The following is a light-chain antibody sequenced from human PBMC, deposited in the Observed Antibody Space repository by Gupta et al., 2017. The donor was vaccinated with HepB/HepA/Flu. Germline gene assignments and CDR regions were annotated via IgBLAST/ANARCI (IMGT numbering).Light chain of an antibody. Sequence: DVVMTQSPLSLPVTLGQPASISCKSSQSLVNSDDGNTYLNWYQQRPGQSPRRLIYKGSNRDSGVPDRFSGSGSGTDFTLKISRVEAEDVGVYYCMQGKHWPPTFGPGTKVDIK. CDR1: QSLVNSDDGNTY. V-gene: IGKV2-30*01. J-gene: IGKJ3*01. CDR3: MQGKHWPPT. CDR2: KGS.